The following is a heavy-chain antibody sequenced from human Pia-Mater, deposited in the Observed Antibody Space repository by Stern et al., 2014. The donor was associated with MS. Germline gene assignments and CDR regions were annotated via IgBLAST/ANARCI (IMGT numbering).Heavy chain of an antibody. Sequence: QVQLGQSGAEVKKPGSSVKVSCKASGYTFTSYGINWVRQAPGQGLEWMGWISAYYGKTNYAQKFQGRSTLTTDASPSTPYMELRSLRSDDTAVYYCARDKMVDATHYYYYGMDVWGQGTTVTVSS. D-gene: IGHD2-8*01. J-gene: IGHJ6*02. CDR1: GYTFTSYG. V-gene: IGHV1-18*01. CDR2: ISAYYGKT. CDR3: ARDKMVDATHYYYYGMDV.